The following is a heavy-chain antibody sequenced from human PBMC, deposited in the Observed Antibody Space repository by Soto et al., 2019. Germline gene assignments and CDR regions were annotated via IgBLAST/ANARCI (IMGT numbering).Heavy chain of an antibody. CDR2: MNPISGNT. CDR3: ARGLVEQWLSDSDAFDI. CDR1: GGTFSSYT. V-gene: IGHV1-8*02. D-gene: IGHD6-19*01. J-gene: IGHJ3*02. Sequence: ASVKVSCKASGGTFSSYTISWVQQAPGQGLEWMGRMNPISGNTGYAQKFQGRVTMTRNNSTSTAYMELSSLRSEDTAVYYCARGLVEQWLSDSDAFDIWGQGTMVTVSS.